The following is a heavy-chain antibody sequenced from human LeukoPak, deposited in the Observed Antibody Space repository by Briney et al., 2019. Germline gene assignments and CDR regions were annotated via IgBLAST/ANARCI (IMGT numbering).Heavy chain of an antibody. V-gene: IGHV3-53*01. J-gene: IGHJ6*04. D-gene: IGHD3-10*01. CDR3: ARGLRGASRVMDV. Sequence: PGGSLRLSCAVSGFTVSSNYMSWVRQAPGKGLEWVSVIYSGGGTYYADSVKGRFTISRDISKNTLYLQMSSLRAEDTAVYYCARGLRGASRVMDVWGKGTTVTISS. CDR1: GFTVSSNY. CDR2: IYSGGGT.